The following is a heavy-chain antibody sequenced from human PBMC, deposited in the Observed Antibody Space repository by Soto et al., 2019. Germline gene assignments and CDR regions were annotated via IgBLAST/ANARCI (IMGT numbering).Heavy chain of an antibody. CDR1: GCSISSGGYY. J-gene: IGHJ4*02. CDR3: ARMGGDKYGYVFEY. Sequence: PAETLSLTCTFSGCSISSGGYYWSWIRQHPGKGLGWIGYIYYSGSTYYNPSLKSRVTISVDTSKNQFSLRLSAVTAADTAVYYCARMGGDKYGYVFEYWGQGTLVTVSS. CDR2: IYYSGST. D-gene: IGHD5-18*01. V-gene: IGHV4-31*03.